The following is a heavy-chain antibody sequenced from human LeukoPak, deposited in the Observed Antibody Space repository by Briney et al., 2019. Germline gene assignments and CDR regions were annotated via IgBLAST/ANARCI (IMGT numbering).Heavy chain of an antibody. CDR1: GFTFSSYW. V-gene: IGHV3-7*03. J-gene: IGHJ6*02. CDR2: IKEDGSEK. CDR3: ARGMDV. Sequence: PGGSLRLSCAASGFTFSSYWMNWVRQAPGKGLEWVANIKEDGSEKYYVDSVKGRFTISRDNAKNSVYLQMISLRVEDTAVYYCARGMDVRGQGTTVTVSS.